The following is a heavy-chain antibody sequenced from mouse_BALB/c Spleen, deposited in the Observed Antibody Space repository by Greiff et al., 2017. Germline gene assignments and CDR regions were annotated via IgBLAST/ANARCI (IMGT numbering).Heavy chain of an antibody. J-gene: IGHJ4*01. Sequence: EVQLVESGGGLVKLGGSLKLSCAASGFTFSSYHMSWVRQTPEKRLELVAAINSNGGSTYYPDTVKGRFTISRDNAKNTLYLQMSSLKSEDTALYYCARTGYYYAMDYWGQGTSVTVSS. CDR1: GFTFSSYH. D-gene: IGHD2-2*01. CDR3: ARTGYYYAMDY. CDR2: INSNGGST. V-gene: IGHV5-6-2*01.